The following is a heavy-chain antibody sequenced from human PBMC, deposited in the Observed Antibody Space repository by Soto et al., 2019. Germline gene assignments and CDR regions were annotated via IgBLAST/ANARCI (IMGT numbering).Heavy chain of an antibody. CDR1: GYSFNTNW. CDR3: AGGGSGNYFDF. CDR2: IYPGDSDT. V-gene: IGHV5-51*01. J-gene: IGHJ4*02. D-gene: IGHD2-15*01. Sequence: GESLKISCKGSGYSFNTNWIGWVRQMPGKGLEWMGIIYPGDSDTRYSPSFQGQVTISADKSISTAYLQWTSLKAPDTAIYYCAGGGSGNYFDFWGQGTQVTVSS.